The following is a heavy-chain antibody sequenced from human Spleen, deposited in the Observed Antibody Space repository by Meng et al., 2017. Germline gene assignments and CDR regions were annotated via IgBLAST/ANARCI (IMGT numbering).Heavy chain of an antibody. CDR2: IIPIFGTA. D-gene: IGHD3-10*01. CDR1: GYTFTSSG. V-gene: IGHV1-69*06. J-gene: IGHJ6*02. Sequence: SVKVSCKTSGYTFTSSGVSWVRQAPGQGLEWMGGIIPIFGTANYAQKFQGRVTITADKSTSTAYMELSSLRSDDTAVYYCARDDDITWVRGAAGGMAVWGQGTSVNVSS. CDR3: ARDDDITWVRGAAGGMAV.